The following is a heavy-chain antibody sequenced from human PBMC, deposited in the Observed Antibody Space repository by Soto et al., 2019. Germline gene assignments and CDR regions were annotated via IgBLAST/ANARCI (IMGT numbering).Heavy chain of an antibody. CDR1: GGSVSSVFS. V-gene: IGHV4-30-2*06. D-gene: IGHD4-17*01. J-gene: IGHJ4*02. CDR2: IHHSGST. Sequence: SETLSLTCVVSGGSVSSVFSWSWIRQSPGKGLECIASIHHSGSTYYNPSLKSRVTISVDTSKNQFSLKLSSVTAADTAVYYCARRYGVYFDYWGQGTLVTVSS. CDR3: ARRYGVYFDY.